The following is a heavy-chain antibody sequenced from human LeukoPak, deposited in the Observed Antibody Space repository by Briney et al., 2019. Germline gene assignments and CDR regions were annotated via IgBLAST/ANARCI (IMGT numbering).Heavy chain of an antibody. CDR2: INTDGTVT. CDR1: GFTFRKYW. V-gene: IGHV3-74*01. D-gene: IGHD6-19*01. CDR3: ATKQWLAPPPDS. J-gene: IGHJ4*02. Sequence: GGSLRLSCAASGFTFRKYWMLWVRQAPGKGLESVSRINTDGTVTTYADSVKGRFTVSRDNADNTMFLQMNSVRDEDTAVYYCATKQWLAPPPDSWGQGTPVTVSS.